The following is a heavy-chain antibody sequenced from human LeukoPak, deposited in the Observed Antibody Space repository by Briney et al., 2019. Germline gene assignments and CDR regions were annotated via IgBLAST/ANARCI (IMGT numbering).Heavy chain of an antibody. CDR2: ISSSSSTI. J-gene: IGHJ4*02. V-gene: IGHV3-48*04. CDR3: ARVFSGTYLNYHHFDY. CDR1: GFTFSSYS. D-gene: IGHD1-26*01. Sequence: PGGSLRLSCAASGFTFSSYSMNWVRQAPGKGLEWVSYISSSSSTIYYADSVKGRFTVSRNNAKNSLYLQMDSLRAEDTAVYYCARVFSGTYLNYHHFDYWGQGTLVTVSS.